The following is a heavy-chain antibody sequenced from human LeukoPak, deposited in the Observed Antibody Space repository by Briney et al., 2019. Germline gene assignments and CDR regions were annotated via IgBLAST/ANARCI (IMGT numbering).Heavy chain of an antibody. CDR2: VYDNDIS. V-gene: IGHV4-59*01. D-gene: IGHD5-12*01. CDR3: ARGLVLATDDAFDI. Sequence: SETLSLTCSVSGASIRSYFWSWIRQSPGKGLEWNGYVYDNDISNFNPSLESRVTILVDRSKSQFSLKLRSVTAADTAVYYCARGLVLATDDAFDIWGPGIMVTVSS. J-gene: IGHJ3*02. CDR1: GASIRSYF.